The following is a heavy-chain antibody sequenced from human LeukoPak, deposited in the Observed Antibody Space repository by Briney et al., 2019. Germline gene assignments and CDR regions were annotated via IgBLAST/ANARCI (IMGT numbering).Heavy chain of an antibody. CDR2: MNQSGST. J-gene: IGHJ5*02. D-gene: IGHD5-18*01. CDR3: ARGGRGYSYTPTNWFDP. Sequence: SETLSLTCAVYGGSFSGYYWSGIRPPPGKGLEWIGEMNQSGSTNYNPSLKSRVTISVDTSKNQSSLKLSSVTAADTAVYYCARGGRGYSYTPTNWFDPWGQGTLVTASS. V-gene: IGHV4-34*01. CDR1: GGSFSGYY.